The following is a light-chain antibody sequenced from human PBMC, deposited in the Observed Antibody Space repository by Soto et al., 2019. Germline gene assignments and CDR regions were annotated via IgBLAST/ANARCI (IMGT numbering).Light chain of an antibody. CDR2: GVS. V-gene: IGKV3-11*01. CDR1: QTGSTS. Sequence: DIALTQSPGTLSLSPGDTATLSCKASQTGSTSLSWYQQRPGQVPRLLIYGVSKRAPAIPPRFSGSGSGTDFTLSVSGLETEDFATYYCQQRTNSPPWTFGQGTRVELK. J-gene: IGKJ1*01. CDR3: QQRTNSPPWT.